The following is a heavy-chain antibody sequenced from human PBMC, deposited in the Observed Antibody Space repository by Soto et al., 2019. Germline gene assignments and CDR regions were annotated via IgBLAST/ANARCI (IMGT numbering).Heavy chain of an antibody. D-gene: IGHD6-13*01. V-gene: IGHV3-23*01. CDR2: ISGSGGST. CDR3: AKANSWYGSYYFDY. CDR1: GFTFSSYA. J-gene: IGHJ4*02. Sequence: EVQLLESGGGLVQPGGSLRLSCAASGFTFSSYAMSWVRQASGKGLEGVSAISGSGGSTYYADSVKGRFTISRDNSTNTLYRQMSSLSADDTAVYYCAKANSWYGSYYFDYWGRGTLVTVSS.